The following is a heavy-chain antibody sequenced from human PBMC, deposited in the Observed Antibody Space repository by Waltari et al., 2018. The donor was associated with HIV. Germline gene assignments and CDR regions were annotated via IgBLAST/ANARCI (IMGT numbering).Heavy chain of an antibody. Sequence: EVQLVESGGGLVKPGGSPSISCAASGFTFNKAWMGWVRQAPGRGLECVARIKSKTAGGTTDYAAPVKGRFTISRDDSKNTLSLQMNSLKIEDTAVYYCTTDRGIAIRPLFDSWGQGTLVTVSS. CDR1: GFTFNKAW. J-gene: IGHJ4*02. D-gene: IGHD6-13*01. CDR2: IKSKTAGGTT. CDR3: TTDRGIAIRPLFDS. V-gene: IGHV3-15*01.